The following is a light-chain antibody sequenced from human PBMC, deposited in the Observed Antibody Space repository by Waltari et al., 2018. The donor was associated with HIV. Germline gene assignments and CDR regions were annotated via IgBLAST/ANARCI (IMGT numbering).Light chain of an antibody. J-gene: IGLJ2*01. CDR3: AAWRDSLSAVV. CDR2: RNN. Sequence: QSVLTQPPSASGPPGQRVTISCSGSSSNIGTNYVYWYQQLPGTAPKPLIYRNNQRPSGVPDRFSGSKSGTSASLAISGLRSEDEADYYCAAWRDSLSAVVFGGGTKLTVL. CDR1: SSNIGTNY. V-gene: IGLV1-47*01.